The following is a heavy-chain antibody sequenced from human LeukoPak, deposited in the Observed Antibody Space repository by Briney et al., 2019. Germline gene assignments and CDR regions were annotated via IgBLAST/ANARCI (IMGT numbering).Heavy chain of an antibody. CDR3: AKATDTYGYLFDQ. J-gene: IGHJ4*02. CDR2: ISASTTTT. Sequence: GGSLRLSCAASGFTFSRYEMNWVRQAPGKGLEWFSYISASTTTTYYGDSVKGRFTISRDNAKNSLHLQMSSLRDEDTAIYYCAKATDTYGYLFDQWGQGTLVTVSS. V-gene: IGHV3-48*03. D-gene: IGHD5-18*01. CDR1: GFTFSRYE.